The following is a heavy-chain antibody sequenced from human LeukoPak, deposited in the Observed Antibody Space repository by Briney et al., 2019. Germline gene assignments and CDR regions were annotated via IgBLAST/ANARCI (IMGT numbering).Heavy chain of an antibody. CDR2: IYHSVST. CDR1: GYSISSGHY. J-gene: IGHJ4*02. Sequence: SETLSLTCAVSGYSISSGHYWGWIRQPPGKGLGWSGRIYHSVSTYYNPSLKSRVTISVDTSKNQFSLKLSSVTAADTAVYYCARDLGDFWSGYPEEGFDYWGQGTLVTVPS. D-gene: IGHD3-3*01. V-gene: IGHV4-38-2*02. CDR3: ARDLGDFWSGYPEEGFDY.